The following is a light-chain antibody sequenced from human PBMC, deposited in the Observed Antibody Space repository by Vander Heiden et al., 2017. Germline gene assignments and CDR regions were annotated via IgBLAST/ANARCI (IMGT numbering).Light chain of an antibody. Sequence: DIVVTQSPLSLPVTPGEPASISCRSSQSLLHRNGYNYFHWFLQKPGQSPQLLIYWGSNRAFGVPDRFSGSGSGRYFTLQISRVEAEDVGVYYCMQALQTPYTFGQGTKLVIK. CDR3: MQALQTPYT. V-gene: IGKV2-28*01. CDR1: QSLLHRNGYNY. J-gene: IGKJ2*01. CDR2: WGS.